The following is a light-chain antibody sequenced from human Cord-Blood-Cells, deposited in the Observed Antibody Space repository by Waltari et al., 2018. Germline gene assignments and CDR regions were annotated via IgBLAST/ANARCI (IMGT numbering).Light chain of an antibody. CDR3: QQYGSSPYT. J-gene: IGKJ2*01. Sequence: VLTQSPGPLSLSPVERATLSCRASQSVSSSYLAWYQQKPGQAPRLLIYGASSRATGIPDRFSGSGSGTDFTLTISRLEPEDFAVYYCQQYGSSPYTFGQGTKLEIK. CDR2: GAS. V-gene: IGKV3-20*01. CDR1: QSVSSSY.